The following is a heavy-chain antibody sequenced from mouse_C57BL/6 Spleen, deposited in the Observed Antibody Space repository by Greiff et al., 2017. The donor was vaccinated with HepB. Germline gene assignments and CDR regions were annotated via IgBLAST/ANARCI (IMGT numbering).Heavy chain of an antibody. CDR3: ARHGFYYGNYYAMDY. CDR1: GFSLTSYG. CDR2: IWSDGST. Sequence: VQLQESGPGLVAPSQRLSITCTVSGFSLTSYGVHWVRQPPGKGLEWLVVIWSDGSTTYNSALKSRLSISKDNSKSQVFLKMNSLQTDDTAMYYCARHGFYYGNYYAMDYWGQGTSVTVSS. D-gene: IGHD1-1*01. V-gene: IGHV2-6-1*01. J-gene: IGHJ4*01.